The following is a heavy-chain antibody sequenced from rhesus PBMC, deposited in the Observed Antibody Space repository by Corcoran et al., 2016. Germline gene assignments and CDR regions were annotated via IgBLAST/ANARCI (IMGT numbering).Heavy chain of an antibody. D-gene: IGHD5-42*01. V-gene: IGHV2-1*01. CDR1: GFSLSPSGMG. CDR3: ARRRWDTAGTNYFDY. CDR2: IYWDDDK. J-gene: IGHJ4*01. Sequence: QVTLKESGPALVQHTQTLTLTCPFSGFSLSPSGMGVAWILQPPGQHLEWLAHIYWDDDKRYITTLKIMLTISKDTAKNPVFLTMTNMDPVDTTTYSCARRRWDTAGTNYFDYWGQGVLVTVSS.